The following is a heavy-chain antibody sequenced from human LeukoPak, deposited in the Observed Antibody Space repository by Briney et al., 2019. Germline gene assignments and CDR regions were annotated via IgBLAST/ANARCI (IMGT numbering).Heavy chain of an antibody. V-gene: IGHV1-2*02. D-gene: IGHD3-22*01. Sequence: ASVKVSCKASGYTFTSHGISWVRQAPGQGLEWMGWINPNSGGTNYAQKFQGRVTMTRDTSISTAYMELSRLRSDDTAVYYCARVGYYDSSGYFWGQGTLVTVSS. CDR1: GYTFTSHG. J-gene: IGHJ4*02. CDR2: INPNSGGT. CDR3: ARVGYYDSSGYF.